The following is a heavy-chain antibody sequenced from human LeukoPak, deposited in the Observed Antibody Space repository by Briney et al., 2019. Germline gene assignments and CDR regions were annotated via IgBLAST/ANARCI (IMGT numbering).Heavy chain of an antibody. CDR3: AAVYSGYDVVGEDY. J-gene: IGHJ4*02. Sequence: SETLSLTCAVYGGSFSGYYWSWIRQPPGKGLEWIGEINHSGNTNYNPSLKSRVTISVDTSKNQFSLNLSSVTAADMAVYYCAAVYSGYDVVGEDYWGQGTLVTVSS. CDR2: INHSGNT. V-gene: IGHV4-34*01. D-gene: IGHD5-12*01. CDR1: GGSFSGYY.